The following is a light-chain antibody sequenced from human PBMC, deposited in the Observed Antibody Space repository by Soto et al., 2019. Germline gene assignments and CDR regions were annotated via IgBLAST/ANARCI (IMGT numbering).Light chain of an antibody. V-gene: IGKV3-20*01. Sequence: EIVLTQSPGTLSLSPGESATLSCRASQSVSSSYLAWYQQKPGQAPRLLIYGASSRATGIPDRFSGRGSGKDFTLTFSRLEPEDFAVYYCQQYGSSPPATFGPGTKVDIK. J-gene: IGKJ3*01. CDR2: GAS. CDR1: QSVSSSY. CDR3: QQYGSSPPAT.